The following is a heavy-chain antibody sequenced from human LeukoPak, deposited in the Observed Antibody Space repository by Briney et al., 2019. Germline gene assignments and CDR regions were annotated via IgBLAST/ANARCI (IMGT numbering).Heavy chain of an antibody. D-gene: IGHD5-18*01. CDR1: GFTFSSYG. CDR2: IRYDGSNK. J-gene: IGHJ4*02. V-gene: IGHV3-30*02. CDR3: AKDPGYSCGNYFDY. Sequence: GGPLRLSCAASGFTFSSYGMHWVRQAPGKGLEWVAFIRYDGSNKYYADSVKGRFTISRDNSKNTLYLQMNSLRAEDTAVYYCAKDPGYSCGNYFDYWGQGTLVTVSS.